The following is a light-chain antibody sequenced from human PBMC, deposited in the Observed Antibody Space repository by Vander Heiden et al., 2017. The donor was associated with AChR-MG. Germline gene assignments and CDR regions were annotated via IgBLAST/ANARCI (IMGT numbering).Light chain of an antibody. J-gene: IGLJ2*01. CDR3: CSYAGSSTFVV. CDR2: EVS. V-gene: IGLV2-23*02. CDR1: SSDVGSYNL. Sequence: QSPLTQPAPVSGSPGQSITLSCTGTSSDVGSYNLVSWYQQHPGKAPKLMIYEVSKRPSGVSNRFSGSKSGNTASLTISGLQAEDEADYYCCSYAGSSTFVVFGGGTKLTVL.